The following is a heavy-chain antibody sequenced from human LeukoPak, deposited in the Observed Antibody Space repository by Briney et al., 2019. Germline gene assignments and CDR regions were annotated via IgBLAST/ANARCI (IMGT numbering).Heavy chain of an antibody. Sequence: GASVKVSCKASGYTFTDYYMHWVRQAPGQGLEWMGLINPNSGGTNYAQKFQGRVTKTRDTSISTAYMELSRLRSDDTAVYYCARGRSGSYEYWGQGTLVTVSS. CDR1: GYTFTDYY. D-gene: IGHD1-26*01. V-gene: IGHV1-2*02. CDR3: ARGRSGSYEY. J-gene: IGHJ4*02. CDR2: INPNSGGT.